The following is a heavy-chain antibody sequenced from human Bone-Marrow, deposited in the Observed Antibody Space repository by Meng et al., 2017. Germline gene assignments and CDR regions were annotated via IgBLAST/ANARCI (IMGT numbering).Heavy chain of an antibody. D-gene: IGHD1-26*01. Sequence: ASVKVSCKASGYTFTGYYMHWVRQAPGQGLEWMGWINPNSGGTNYAQKFQGRVTMTRDTSISTAYMELSSLRSEDTAVYYCARDVGATTELDYWGQGTLVTVSS. CDR2: INPNSGGT. V-gene: IGHV1-2*02. J-gene: IGHJ4*02. CDR3: ARDVGATTELDY. CDR1: GYTFTGYY.